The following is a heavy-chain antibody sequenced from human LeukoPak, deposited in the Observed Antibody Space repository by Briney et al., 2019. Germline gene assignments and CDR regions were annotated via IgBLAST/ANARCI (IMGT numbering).Heavy chain of an antibody. D-gene: IGHD3-22*01. J-gene: IGHJ4*02. V-gene: IGHV3-11*01. Sequence: PGGSLRLSCAASGFTLSDYYMSWIRQAPGKGLEWVSYISSSGSTIYYADSVKGRFTISRDNAKNSLYLQMNSLRAEDTAVYYCARPIHYYYDSSGYLGYWGQGTLVTVSS. CDR3: ARPIHYYYDSSGYLGY. CDR1: GFTLSDYY. CDR2: ISSSGSTI.